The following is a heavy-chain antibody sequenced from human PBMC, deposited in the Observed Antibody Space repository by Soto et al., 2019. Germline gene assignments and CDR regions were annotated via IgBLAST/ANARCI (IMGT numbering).Heavy chain of an antibody. D-gene: IGHD1-26*01. CDR3: VRDGTKNLRDRFEP. J-gene: IGHJ5*02. V-gene: IGHV4-4*07. CDR1: GASLSRYY. CDR2: IYATGDT. Sequence: SETLSLTCNVSGASLSRYYWSWIRQPPGKGLEWIGRIYATGDTDYNPSLKSRISMSVDMSKKQFSLTLRSVTAADTAIYYCVRDGTKNLRDRFEPWGRGILVTV.